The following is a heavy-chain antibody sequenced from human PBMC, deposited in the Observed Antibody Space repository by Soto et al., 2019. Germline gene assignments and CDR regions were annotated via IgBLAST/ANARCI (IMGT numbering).Heavy chain of an antibody. V-gene: IGHV4-34*01. CDR1: GGSFSGYY. J-gene: IGHJ4*02. CDR3: ASGGANSYSKNYYGSGSYYNSPFDY. D-gene: IGHD3-10*01. Sequence: SETLSLTCAVYGGSFSGYYWSWIRQPPGKELERMGEINHSGSTNYNPSLKSRVTISVDTSKNQFSLKLSSVTAADTAVYYCASGGANSYSKNYYGSGSYYNSPFDYWGQGTLVTVSS. CDR2: INHSGST.